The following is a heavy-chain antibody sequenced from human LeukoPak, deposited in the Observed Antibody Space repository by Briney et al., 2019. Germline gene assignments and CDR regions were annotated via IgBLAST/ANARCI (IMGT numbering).Heavy chain of an antibody. Sequence: PGGSLRLSCAASGFTFSSYSMNWVRQAPGKGLEWVAVISYDGSNKYYADSVKGRFTISRDNSKNTLYLQMNSLRAEDTAVYYCARDKYGAWFGEWTFDYWGQGTLVTVSS. CDR3: ARDKYGAWFGEWTFDY. J-gene: IGHJ4*02. D-gene: IGHD3-10*01. CDR1: GFTFSSYS. CDR2: ISYDGSNK. V-gene: IGHV3-30*03.